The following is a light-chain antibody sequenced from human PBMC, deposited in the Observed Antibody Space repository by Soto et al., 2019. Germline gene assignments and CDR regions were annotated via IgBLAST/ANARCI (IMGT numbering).Light chain of an antibody. V-gene: IGLV1-40*01. Sequence: QSVLTQPPSVSGAPGQRVTISCTGSSSNIGAGYDVHWYQQLPGTAPKLLIYGNSNRPSGVPDRFSGSKSGTPASLAITGLQAEDEADYYCQSYDSSLSGNYVFGTGTKVTVL. CDR1: SSNIGAGYD. CDR3: QSYDSSLSGNYV. J-gene: IGLJ1*01. CDR2: GNS.